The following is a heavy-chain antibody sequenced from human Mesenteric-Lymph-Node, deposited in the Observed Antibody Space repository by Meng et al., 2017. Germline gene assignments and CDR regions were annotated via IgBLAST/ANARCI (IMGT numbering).Heavy chain of an antibody. J-gene: IGHJ4*02. Sequence: GESLKISCAASGFTFSNYWMSWVRQAPGKGLEWVAVISYDGSNKYYADSVKGRFTISRDNSKNTLYLQMNSLRAEDTAVYYCARGPYYDSSGYWYWGQGTLVTVSS. V-gene: IGHV3-30*07. D-gene: IGHD3-22*01. CDR2: ISYDGSNK. CDR1: GFTFSNYW. CDR3: ARGPYYDSSGYWY.